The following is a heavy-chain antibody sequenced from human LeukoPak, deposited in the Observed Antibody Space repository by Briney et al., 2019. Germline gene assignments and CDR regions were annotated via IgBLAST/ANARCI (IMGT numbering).Heavy chain of an antibody. CDR3: ARGVLRLGELSRFYFDY. Sequence: PGGSLRLSCAASGFTYRSYSMNWVRQAPGKGLEWVSSISSSSSYIYYADSVKGRFTISRDNAKNSLYLQMNSLRAEDTAVYYCARGVLRLGELSRFYFDYWGQGTLVTVSS. J-gene: IGHJ4*02. D-gene: IGHD3-16*02. CDR1: GFTYRSYS. CDR2: ISSSSSYI. V-gene: IGHV3-21*01.